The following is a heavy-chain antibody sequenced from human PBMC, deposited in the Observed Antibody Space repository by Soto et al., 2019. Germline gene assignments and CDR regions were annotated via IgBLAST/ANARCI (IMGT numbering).Heavy chain of an antibody. V-gene: IGHV4-4*07. J-gene: IGHJ3*02. CDR2: IYTSGST. Sequence: SETLSLTCTVSGGSSSGYYLSWIRQPAGKGLEWIGRIYTSGSTNYNPSLKSRVTMSVDTSKNQFSLKLSSVTAADTAVYYCARIVGATLWAFDIWGQGTMVNVSS. CDR3: ARIVGATLWAFDI. CDR1: GGSSSGYY. D-gene: IGHD1-26*01.